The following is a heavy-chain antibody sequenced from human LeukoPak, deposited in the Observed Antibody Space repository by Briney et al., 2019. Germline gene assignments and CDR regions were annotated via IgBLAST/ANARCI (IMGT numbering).Heavy chain of an antibody. CDR2: IYYSGST. V-gene: IGHV4-39*01. Sequence: SETLSLTCTVSGGSISSSSYYWGWIRQPPGKGLEWIGSIYYSGSTYYNPSLKSRVTISVDTSKNQFSLKLSSVTAADTAVYYCASLWYYDSSGYLYYFDYWGQGTLVTVPS. CDR1: GGSISSSSYY. J-gene: IGHJ4*02. D-gene: IGHD3-22*01. CDR3: ASLWYYDSSGYLYYFDY.